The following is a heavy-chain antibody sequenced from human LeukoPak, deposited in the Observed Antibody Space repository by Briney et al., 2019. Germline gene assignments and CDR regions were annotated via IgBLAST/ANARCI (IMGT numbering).Heavy chain of an antibody. D-gene: IGHD3-3*01. J-gene: IGHJ3*02. V-gene: IGHV3-21*04. CDR3: AKVRSGYSAFDI. CDR1: GFTFSSYS. CDR2: ISSSSSYI. Sequence: PGGSLRLSCAASGFTFSSYSMNWVRQAPGKGLEWVSSISSSSSYIYYADSVKGRFTISRDNSKNTLYLQMNSLRAEDTAVYYCAKVRSGYSAFDIWGQGTMVTVSS.